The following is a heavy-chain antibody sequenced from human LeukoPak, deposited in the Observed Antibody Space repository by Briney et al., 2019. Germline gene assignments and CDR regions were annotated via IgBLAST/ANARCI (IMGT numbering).Heavy chain of an antibody. CDR2: ISSSGSTK. CDR1: GFTFSDYY. V-gene: IGHV3-11*01. Sequence: GGSLTLSCAASGFTFSDYYMSWIRQAPGKGLEWVSYISSSGSTKYYADSVKGRFTISRDNAKNSLYLQMNSLRAEDTALYYCARVDSPGTRYSSGGPLDAFDIWGQGTMVTVSS. J-gene: IGHJ3*02. CDR3: ARVDSPGTRYSSGGPLDAFDI. D-gene: IGHD6-25*01.